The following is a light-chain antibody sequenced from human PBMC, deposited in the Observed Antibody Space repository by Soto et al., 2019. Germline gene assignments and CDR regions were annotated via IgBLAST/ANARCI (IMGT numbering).Light chain of an antibody. CDR1: HIVTSNY. J-gene: IGKJ1*01. CDR3: QQYGSSPGT. CDR2: GAS. V-gene: IGKV3-20*01. Sequence: EIVLTQSPGTRSSSPGERATLSCRASHIVTSNYLAWYQQKPGQAPRLLIFGASIRATGLPGRFSGGGSGADFTLTISRLEPEDFAVYYCQQYGSSPGTFGQGTKVDIK.